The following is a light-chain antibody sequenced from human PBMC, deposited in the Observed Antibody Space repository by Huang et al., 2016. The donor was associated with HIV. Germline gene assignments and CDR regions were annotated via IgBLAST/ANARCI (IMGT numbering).Light chain of an antibody. CDR3: QQRYNWPLT. J-gene: IGKJ4*01. Sequence: EIVLTQSPASLALSPGERATLSCRAIQSVRNYLAWYQQKPGQAPRLRIFDASNRATDIPARFSGSGSGTDFTLTISSLEPEDFAVYYCQQRYNWPLTFGGGTKVEIK. V-gene: IGKV3-11*01. CDR1: QSVRNY. CDR2: DAS.